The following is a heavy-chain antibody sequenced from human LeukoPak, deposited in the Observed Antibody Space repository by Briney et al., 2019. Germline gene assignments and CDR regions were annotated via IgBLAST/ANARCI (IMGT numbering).Heavy chain of an antibody. CDR3: ARVGSGGYLDY. CDR2: IYYSGNT. Sequence: SETLSLTCTVSGGSISSYYWSWIRQPPGKGLEWIGYIYYSGNTNYSPSVKSRVTMSVDTSKNQFSLKLTSVTDADTAVYYCARVGSGGYLDYWGQGTLVTVSS. J-gene: IGHJ4*02. CDR1: GGSISSYY. V-gene: IGHV4-59*01. D-gene: IGHD3-10*01.